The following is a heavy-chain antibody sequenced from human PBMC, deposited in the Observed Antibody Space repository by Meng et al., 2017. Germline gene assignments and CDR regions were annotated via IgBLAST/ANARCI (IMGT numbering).Heavy chain of an antibody. CDR3: ASLNYYDSIVDY. CDR2: ISYDGSNK. D-gene: IGHD3-22*01. J-gene: IGHJ4*02. Sequence: GESLKISCAASGFTFSSYAMHWVHQAPGKGLEWVAVISYDGSNKYYADSVKGRFTISRDNSKNTLYLQMNSLRAEDTAVYYCASLNYYDSIVDYWGQGTLVTVSS. V-gene: IGHV3-30*01. CDR1: GFTFSSYA.